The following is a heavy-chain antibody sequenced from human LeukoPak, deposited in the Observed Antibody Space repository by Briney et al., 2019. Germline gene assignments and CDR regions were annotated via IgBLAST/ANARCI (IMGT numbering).Heavy chain of an antibody. CDR2: ISSSSSYI. CDR1: GFTFSSYS. CDR3: ARARGSSSPFDY. D-gene: IGHD6-6*01. J-gene: IGHJ4*02. V-gene: IGHV3-21*01. Sequence: PGGSLRLSCAASGFTFSSYSMNWVRQAPGKGLEWVSSISSSSSYIYYADSVKGRFTISRDNAKNSLYLQMNSLRAEDTAVCYCARARGSSSPFDYWGQGTLVTVSS.